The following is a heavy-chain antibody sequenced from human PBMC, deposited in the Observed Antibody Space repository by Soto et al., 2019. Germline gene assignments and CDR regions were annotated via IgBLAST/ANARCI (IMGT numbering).Heavy chain of an antibody. V-gene: IGHV4-59*01. CDR2: IYYSGST. Sequence: SETLSLTCTVSGGSISSYYWSWIRQPPGKGLEWIGYIYYSGSTNYNPSLKSRVTISVDTSKNQFSLKLSSVTAADTAVYYCARVYCSSTSCYAHPDFDYGGQGTLVTVPS. CDR3: ARVYCSSTSCYAHPDFDY. J-gene: IGHJ4*02. D-gene: IGHD2-2*01. CDR1: GGSISSYY.